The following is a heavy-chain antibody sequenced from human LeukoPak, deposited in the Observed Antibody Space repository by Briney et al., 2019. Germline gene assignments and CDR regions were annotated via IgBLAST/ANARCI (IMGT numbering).Heavy chain of an antibody. Sequence: SETLSLTCTVSGGSISSYYWSWIRQPPGKGLEWIGYIYYSGSTNYNPSLKSRVTISVDTSKNQFSLKLSSVTAADTAVYYCARQGPYRNFDYWGQGTLVTVSS. CDR2: IYYSGST. CDR3: ARQGPYRNFDY. CDR1: GGSISSYY. V-gene: IGHV4-59*08. J-gene: IGHJ4*02. D-gene: IGHD1-26*01.